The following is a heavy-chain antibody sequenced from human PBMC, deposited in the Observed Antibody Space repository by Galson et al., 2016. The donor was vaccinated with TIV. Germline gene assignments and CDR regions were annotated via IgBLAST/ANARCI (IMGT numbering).Heavy chain of an antibody. D-gene: IGHD3-22*01. Sequence: SVKVSCKASGFVFTSSAMQWVRQARGERLEWIGLIVVGSGDTNHAQKFQERVTFIRDMSTNTVYMELSSLRSEDTAVYYCARVMSVTMIIGDNLDPFDFWGQGTMVTVSS. CDR2: IVVGSGDT. J-gene: IGHJ3*01. V-gene: IGHV1-58*02. CDR1: GFVFTSSA. CDR3: ARVMSVTMIIGDNLDPFDF.